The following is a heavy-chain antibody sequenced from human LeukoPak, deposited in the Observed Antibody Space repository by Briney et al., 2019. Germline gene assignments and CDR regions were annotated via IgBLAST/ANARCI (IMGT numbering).Heavy chain of an antibody. Sequence: PGGSLRLSCAASGFTFSSYGMHWVRQAPGKGLEWVAVISYDGSNKYYADSVKGRFTISRDNSKNTLYLQMNSLRAEDTAVYYCARAPPQNPDHDYYGSWFDPWGQGTLVTVSS. J-gene: IGHJ5*02. CDR1: GFTFSSYG. CDR2: ISYDGSNK. D-gene: IGHD3-10*01. CDR3: ARAPPQNPDHDYYGSWFDP. V-gene: IGHV3-30*03.